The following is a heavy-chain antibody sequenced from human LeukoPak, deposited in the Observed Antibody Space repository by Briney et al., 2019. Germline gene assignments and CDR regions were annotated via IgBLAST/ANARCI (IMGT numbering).Heavy chain of an antibody. CDR3: AKGQNADTASLDY. Sequence: QPGRSLRLSCAASGFTFSNYGMHWVRQAPGKGMEWVAVISYDGSNEYYADSVKGRFTVSRDNSENTLYLQMNSLRAEDTAVFYCAKGQNADTASLDYWGQGTLVTVSS. CDR2: ISYDGSNE. CDR1: GFTFSNYG. J-gene: IGHJ4*02. V-gene: IGHV3-30*18. D-gene: IGHD5-18*01.